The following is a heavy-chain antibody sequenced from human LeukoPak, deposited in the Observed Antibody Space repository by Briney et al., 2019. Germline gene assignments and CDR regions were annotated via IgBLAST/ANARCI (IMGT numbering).Heavy chain of an antibody. CDR2: IIPIFGTA. CDR1: GGTFSSYA. V-gene: IGHV1-69*01. J-gene: IGHJ4*02. Sequence: SVKVSCKASGGTFSSYAISWVRQAPGQGLEWMGGIIPIFGTANYAQKFQGRVTITADESTSTAYMELSSLRSEDTAVYYCARDLEAVAAGGYWGQGTLVTVSS. D-gene: IGHD6-19*01. CDR3: ARDLEAVAAGGY.